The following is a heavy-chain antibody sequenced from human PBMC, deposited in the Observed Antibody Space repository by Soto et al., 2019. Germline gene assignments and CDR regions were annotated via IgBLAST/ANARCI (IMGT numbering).Heavy chain of an antibody. CDR1: GYSFTSYW. CDR3: ARRYYYDSTTYSPFDH. CDR2: IYPGDSDT. J-gene: IGHJ4*02. V-gene: IGHV5-51*01. D-gene: IGHD3-22*01. Sequence: GASLKISCKGSGYSFTSYWIGWVRQMPGKGLEWMGIIYPGDSDTRYSPSFQGQVTISADKSISTAYLQWSSLKASDTAMYYCARRYYYDSTTYSPFDHWGQGTLVTVSS.